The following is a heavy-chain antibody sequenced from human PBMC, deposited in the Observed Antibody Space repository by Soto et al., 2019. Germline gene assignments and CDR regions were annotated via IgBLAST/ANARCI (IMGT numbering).Heavy chain of an antibody. D-gene: IGHD4-17*01. CDR1: GFTFSSYA. V-gene: IGHV3-23*01. CDR3: ARTPEGDYGAYYFDY. CDR2: ISGSGGST. Sequence: GGSLRLSCAASGFTFSSYAMSWVRQAPGKGLEWVSAISGSGGSTYYADSVKGRFTISRDNSKNTLYLQMNSLRAEDTAVYYCARTPEGDYGAYYFDYWGQGTLDTVSS. J-gene: IGHJ4*02.